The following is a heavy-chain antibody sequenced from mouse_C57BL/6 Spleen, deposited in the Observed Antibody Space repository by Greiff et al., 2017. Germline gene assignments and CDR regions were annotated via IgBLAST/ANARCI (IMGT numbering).Heavy chain of an antibody. D-gene: IGHD2-1*01. CDR2: IDPSDSYT. Sequence: QVQLKQPGAELVMPGASVKLSCKASGYTFTSYWMHWVKQRPGQGLEWIGEIDPSDSYTNYNQKFKGKSTLTVDKSSSTAYMQLSSLTSEDSAVYYCARQGVFYTMDYWGQGTSVTVSS. J-gene: IGHJ4*01. V-gene: IGHV1-69*01. CDR1: GYTFTSYW. CDR3: ARQGVFYTMDY.